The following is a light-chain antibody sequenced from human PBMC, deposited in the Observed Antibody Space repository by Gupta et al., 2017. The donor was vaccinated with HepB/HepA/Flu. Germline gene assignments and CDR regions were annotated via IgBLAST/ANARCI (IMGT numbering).Light chain of an antibody. CDR1: QNLKTKY. Sequence: LTQSPGTLSLSPGESATISCRASQNLKTKYIAWYQQKPGQSPRLLIYAVSSRATGFSDRFRGSGAGADFTLTIGRLEPDDSAIYYCQQYESSPFTFGQGTRLEIK. CDR3: QQYESSPFT. J-gene: IGKJ5*01. CDR2: AVS. V-gene: IGKV3-20*01.